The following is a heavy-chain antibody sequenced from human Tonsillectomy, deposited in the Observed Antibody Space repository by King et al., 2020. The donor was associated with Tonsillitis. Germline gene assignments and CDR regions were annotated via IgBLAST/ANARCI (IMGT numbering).Heavy chain of an antibody. V-gene: IGHV3-64*01. CDR1: GFTFSSYA. CDR2: ISSNGGST. CDR3: ARDGGSTAGYYYYMDV. J-gene: IGHJ6*03. Sequence: QLVQSGGGLVQPGGSLRLSCAASGFTFSSYAMHWVRQAPGKGLEYVSAISSNGGSTYYANSVKGRFTISRDNSKNTLYLQMGSLSAEDMAVYYWARDGGSTAGYYYYMDVWGKGTTVTVSS. D-gene: IGHD5/OR15-5a*01.